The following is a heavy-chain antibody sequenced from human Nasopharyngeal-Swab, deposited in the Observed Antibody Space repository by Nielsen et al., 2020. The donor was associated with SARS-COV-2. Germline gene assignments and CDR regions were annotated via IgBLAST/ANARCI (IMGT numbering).Heavy chain of an antibody. J-gene: IGHJ1*01. D-gene: IGHD4-17*01. CDR2: ISWNSVSI. Sequence: SFAAFGFTFDYYAMHWVRQAPGKGPEWVSGISWNSVSIGYADSVKGRFTISRDNDKNFLYQQMNSLRAEDSALYYCEKDLWPYGALETAYLQHWGQGTLVTVSS. CDR1: GFTFDYYA. V-gene: IGHV3-9*01. CDR3: EKDLWPYGALETAYLQH.